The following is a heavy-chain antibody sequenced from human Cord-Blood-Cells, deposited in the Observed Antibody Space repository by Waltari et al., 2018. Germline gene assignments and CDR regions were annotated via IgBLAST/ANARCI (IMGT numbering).Heavy chain of an antibody. Sequence: QVQLVQSGAEVKKPGASGKVPWQVSGNTLTELSSHWVRQAPGKGLEWMGGFDPEDGETIYAQKFQGRVTMTEDTSTDTAYMELSSLRSEDTAVYYCAFVTGDHAFDIWGQGTMVTVSS. D-gene: IGHD7-27*01. J-gene: IGHJ3*02. V-gene: IGHV1-24*01. CDR1: GNTLTELS. CDR3: AFVTGDHAFDI. CDR2: FDPEDGET.